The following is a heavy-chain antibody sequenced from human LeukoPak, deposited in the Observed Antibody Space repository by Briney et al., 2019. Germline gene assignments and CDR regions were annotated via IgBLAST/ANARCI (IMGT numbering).Heavy chain of an antibody. CDR1: GGSITSDNYY. Sequence: SETLSLTCTVSGGSITSDNYYWNWLRQPAGKGLEWIVRIYTRGSTNYNPSLKSRVTISVDKSKNQFSLKLSSVTAADTAVYYCARALAVLRFLEWLGRSDAFDIWGQGTMVTVSS. V-gene: IGHV4-61*02. D-gene: IGHD3-3*01. CDR2: IYTRGST. CDR3: ARALAVLRFLEWLGRSDAFDI. J-gene: IGHJ3*02.